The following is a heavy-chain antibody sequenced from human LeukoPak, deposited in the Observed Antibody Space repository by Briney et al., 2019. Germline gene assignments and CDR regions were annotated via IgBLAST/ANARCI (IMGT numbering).Heavy chain of an antibody. CDR1: GYTFTSDS. V-gene: IGHV1-18*01. D-gene: IGHD3-10*01. Sequence: ASAKVSCKASGYTFTSDSISWGRQAPGQGLERMGWIRAYNGNTNYAQKLQGRVTMTTDTSTSTAYMELRSPRSDATAVYYCARAGPSLYYYGMDVWGQGTTVTVSS. CDR3: ARAGPSLYYYGMDV. CDR2: IRAYNGNT. J-gene: IGHJ6*02.